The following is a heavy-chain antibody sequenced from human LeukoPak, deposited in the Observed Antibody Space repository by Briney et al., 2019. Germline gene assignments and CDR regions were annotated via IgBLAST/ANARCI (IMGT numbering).Heavy chain of an antibody. V-gene: IGHV3-48*03. Sequence: GGSLRLSCAASGFTFSSYEMNWVRQAPGKGLEWVSYISSSGSTIYYADSVKGRFTISRDNAKNSLYLQMNSLRAEDTALYYCAKINRGQVAGHVDFWGQGTLVSVSS. CDR1: GFTFSSYE. J-gene: IGHJ4*02. CDR2: ISSSGSTI. CDR3: AKINRGQVAGHVDF. D-gene: IGHD6-19*01.